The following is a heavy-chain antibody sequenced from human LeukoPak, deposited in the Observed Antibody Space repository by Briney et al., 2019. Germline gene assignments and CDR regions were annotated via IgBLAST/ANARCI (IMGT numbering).Heavy chain of an antibody. D-gene: IGHD4-11*01. CDR3: ARITYSNYVGFDP. J-gene: IGHJ5*02. CDR2: ISSSSSYI. Sequence: PGGSLRLSCAASGFTFSSYSMNWVRQAPGKGLEWVSSISSSSSYIYYADSVKGRFTISRDNAKNSLYLQMNSLRAEDTAVYYCARITYSNYVGFDPWGQGTLVTVSS. CDR1: GFTFSSYS. V-gene: IGHV3-21*01.